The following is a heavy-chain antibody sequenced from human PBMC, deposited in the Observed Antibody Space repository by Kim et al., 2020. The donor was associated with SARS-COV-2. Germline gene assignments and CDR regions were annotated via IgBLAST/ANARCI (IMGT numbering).Heavy chain of an antibody. D-gene: IGHD3-10*01. CDR1: GGSFSGYY. J-gene: IGHJ2*01. Sequence: SETLSLTCAVYGGSFSGYYWSWIRQPPGKGLEWIGEINHSGSTNYNPSLKSRVTISVDTSKNQFSLKLSSVTAADTAVYYCSRSSLLLWFGDLSPSRYW. V-gene: IGHV4-34*01. CDR3: SRSSLLLWFGDLSPSRYW. CDR2: INHSGST.